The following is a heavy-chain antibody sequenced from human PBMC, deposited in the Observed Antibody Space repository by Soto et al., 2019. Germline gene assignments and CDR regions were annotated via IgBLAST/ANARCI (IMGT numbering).Heavy chain of an antibody. Sequence: EVQLLESGGGLVQPGGSLRLSCAASGFTFSSYAMSWVRQAPGKGLEWVSAISGSGGSTYYADSVKGRFTISRDNSKNTLYLQMNSLRAEDTAVYYCAKDRLSGVAGTLGWFDPWGQGTLVTVSS. CDR2: ISGSGGST. D-gene: IGHD6-19*01. J-gene: IGHJ5*02. CDR1: GFTFSSYA. CDR3: AKDRLSGVAGTLGWFDP. V-gene: IGHV3-23*01.